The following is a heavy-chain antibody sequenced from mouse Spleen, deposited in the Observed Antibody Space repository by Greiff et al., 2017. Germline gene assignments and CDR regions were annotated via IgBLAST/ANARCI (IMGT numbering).Heavy chain of an antibody. J-gene: IGHJ2*01. V-gene: IGHV3-6*01. CDR2: ISYDGSN. CDR1: GYSITSGYY. CDR3: ARGRGNYGSSSYYFDY. Sequence: ESGPGLVKPSQSLSLTCSVTGYSITSGYYWNWIRQFPGNKLEWMGYISYDGSNNYNPSLKNRISITRDTSKNQFFLKLNSVTTEDTATYYCARGRGNYGSSSYYFDYWGQGTTLTVSS. D-gene: IGHD1-1*01.